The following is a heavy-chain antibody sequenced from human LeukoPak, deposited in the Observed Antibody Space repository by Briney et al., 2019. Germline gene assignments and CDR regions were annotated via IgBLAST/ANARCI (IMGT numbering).Heavy chain of an antibody. V-gene: IGHV4-59*01. D-gene: IGHD3-3*01. CDR2: IYSIGST. CDR3: ARVNSRTIDY. CDR1: ADSISIYY. J-gene: IGHJ4*02. Sequence: PSETLSLTCTVSADSISIYYWSWIRQAPGRGLEWIRYIYSIGSTNYNPSLKSRVTMSVDTSKNQFSLKLSSVTAADTAVYYCARVNSRTIDYWGQGTLATVS.